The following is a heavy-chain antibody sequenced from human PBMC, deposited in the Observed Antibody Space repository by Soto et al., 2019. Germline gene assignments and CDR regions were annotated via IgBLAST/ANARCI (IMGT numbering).Heavy chain of an antibody. D-gene: IGHD3-9*01. CDR1: GFTFTSSA. J-gene: IGHJ6*02. CDR2: IVVGSGNT. V-gene: IGHV1-58*01. CDR3: ARVMTGLGGYYGMDG. Sequence: ASVKVSCKASGFTFTSSAVQWVRQARGQRLEWIGWIVVGSGNTNYAQKFQERVTITRDMSTSTAYMELSSLRSEDTAVYYCARVMTGLGGYYGMDGWGQGTTVTVYS.